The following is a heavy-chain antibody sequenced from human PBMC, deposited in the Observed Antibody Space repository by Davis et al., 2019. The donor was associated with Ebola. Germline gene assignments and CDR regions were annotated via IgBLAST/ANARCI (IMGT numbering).Heavy chain of an antibody. CDR1: GYTFTSYD. CDR2: IVVGSGNT. V-gene: IGHV1-58*02. J-gene: IGHJ3*02. Sequence: SVKVSCKASGYTFTSYDINWVRQATGQGLEWIGWIVVGSGNTNYAQKFQERVTITRDMSTSTAYMELSSLRSEDTAVYYCAANLPPAKAFDIWGQGTMVTVSS. CDR3: AANLPPAKAFDI.